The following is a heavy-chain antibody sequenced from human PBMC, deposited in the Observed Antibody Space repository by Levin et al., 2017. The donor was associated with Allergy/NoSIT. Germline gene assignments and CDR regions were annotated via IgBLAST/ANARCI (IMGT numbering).Heavy chain of an antibody. Sequence: KASETLSLTCAVSGGSITPFYWSWIRQPPGKGLEWIGYIYYSGSTNYNPSLKSRITISVDTSENQFSLKLSSVTAADTAVYYCARLTGAPQPNYWYFDLWGRGTLVTVSS. CDR3: ARLTGAPQPNYWYFDL. J-gene: IGHJ2*01. D-gene: IGHD7-27*01. CDR2: IYYSGST. CDR1: GGSITPFY. V-gene: IGHV4-59*01.